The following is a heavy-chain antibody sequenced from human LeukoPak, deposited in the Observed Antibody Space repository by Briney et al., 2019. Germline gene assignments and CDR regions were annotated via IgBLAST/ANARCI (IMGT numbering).Heavy chain of an antibody. CDR3: ARGRILITMIVVVPRGFDY. D-gene: IGHD3-22*01. CDR2: INHSGST. CDR1: GFTFSTYA. V-gene: IGHV4-34*01. J-gene: IGHJ4*02. Sequence: PGGSLRLSCAASGFTFSTYAMSWIRQPPGKGLEWIGEINHSGSTNYNPSLKSRVTISVDTSKNQFSLKLSSVTAADTAVYYCARGRILITMIVVVPRGFDYWGQGTLVTVSS.